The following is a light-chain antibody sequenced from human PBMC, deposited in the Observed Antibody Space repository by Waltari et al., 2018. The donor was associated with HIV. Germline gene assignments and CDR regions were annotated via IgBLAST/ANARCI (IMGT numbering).Light chain of an antibody. Sequence: DIQLTQSPSSLSASVGDRVSITCRASQSVGRSLLWYQQIPGRAPSLVVYGASDLRDGVPSRFSASGSGTLFTLTIRSLQPEDFAAYYCQQSYSFPRTFGQGTRV. J-gene: IGKJ1*01. CDR1: QSVGRS. CDR2: GAS. V-gene: IGKV1-39*01. CDR3: QQSYSFPRT.